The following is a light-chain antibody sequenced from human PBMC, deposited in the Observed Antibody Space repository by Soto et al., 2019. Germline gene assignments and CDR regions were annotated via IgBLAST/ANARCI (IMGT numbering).Light chain of an antibody. Sequence: DIQMTQSPSTLSASVGDRVTITCRASQSISSWLAWYQQKPGKAPKLLIYDASSLESGGPSRFSGSGSGTEFTLTISSLQPDDFATYYCQQYNSYSAYTFGQGTKLEIK. CDR2: DAS. CDR1: QSISSW. J-gene: IGKJ2*01. CDR3: QQYNSYSAYT. V-gene: IGKV1-5*01.